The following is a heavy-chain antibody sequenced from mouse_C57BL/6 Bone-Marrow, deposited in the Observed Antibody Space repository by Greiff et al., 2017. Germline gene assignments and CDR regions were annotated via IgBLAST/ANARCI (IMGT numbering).Heavy chain of an antibody. CDR3: ARIGLLWLRGYFDV. Sequence: ESGPGILQPSQTLSLTCSFSGFSLSTFGMGVGWIRQPSGKGLEWLAHIWWDDDKYYNPALKSRLTISKDTSKNQVFLKIANVDSADTATYYCARIGLLWLRGYFDVWGTGTTVTVSA. J-gene: IGHJ1*03. CDR1: GFSLSTFGMG. D-gene: IGHD2-9*01. CDR2: IWWDDDK. V-gene: IGHV8-8*01.